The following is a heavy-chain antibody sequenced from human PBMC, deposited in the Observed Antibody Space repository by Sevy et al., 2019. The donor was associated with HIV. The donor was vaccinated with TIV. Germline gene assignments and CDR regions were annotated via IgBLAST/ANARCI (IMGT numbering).Heavy chain of an antibody. CDR3: ARAGNYYDRSGYYYEGYFQH. CDR2: ISTTGST. D-gene: IGHD3-22*01. CDR1: GGSISNYY. J-gene: IGHJ1*01. V-gene: IGHV4-4*07. Sequence: SETLSLTCSVSGGSISNYYWSWIRQPAGKGLEWIGRISTTGSTKYNPSLKSRVTMSVDTSKKQFSLKLSSVTAADTAVYYCARAGNYYDRSGYYYEGYFQHWGPGTLVTVSS.